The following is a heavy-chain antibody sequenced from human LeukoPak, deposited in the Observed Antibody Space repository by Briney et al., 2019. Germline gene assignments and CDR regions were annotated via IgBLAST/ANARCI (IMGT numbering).Heavy chain of an antibody. V-gene: IGHV1-3*01. Sequence: GASVKVSCKASGYTFSNYTMHWVRQAPGQRLEWMGWINAVNGNTKYSRKFQDRVTIARDTSASTAYMELSSLTSEDTAVYYCARNRLPWFGEYVSWGQGSLVTVSS. J-gene: IGHJ5*02. CDR1: GYTFSNYT. D-gene: IGHD3-10*01. CDR2: INAVNGNT. CDR3: ARNRLPWFGEYVS.